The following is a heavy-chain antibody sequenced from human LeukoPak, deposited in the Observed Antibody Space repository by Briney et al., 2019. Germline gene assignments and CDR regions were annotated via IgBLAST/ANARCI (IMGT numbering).Heavy chain of an antibody. V-gene: IGHV3-30-3*02. CDR2: ISYDGSNK. CDR3: AKNYYYDSSGYYAFSDY. D-gene: IGHD3-22*01. CDR1: GFTFSSYA. J-gene: IGHJ4*02. Sequence: PGRSLRLSCAASGFTFSSYAMHWVRQAPGKGLEWVAVISYDGSNKYYADSVKGRFTISRDNSKNTLYLQMNSLRAEDTAVYYCAKNYYYDSSGYYAFSDYWGQGTLVTVSS.